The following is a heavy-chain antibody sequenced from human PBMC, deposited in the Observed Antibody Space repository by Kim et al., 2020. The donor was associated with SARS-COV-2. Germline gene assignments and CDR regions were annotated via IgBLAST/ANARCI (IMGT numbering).Heavy chain of an antibody. CDR1: GYTFDTYA. D-gene: IGHD3-10*01. CDR3: AREGSGSYNWFDP. CDR2: INGGNGNT. V-gene: IGHV1-3*01. Sequence: ASVKVSCKASGYTFDTYALYWVRQAPGQRFEWMVWINGGNGNTRYSQSFQGRVTISRDTSATTAYMELSGLTSKDTAVYYCAREGSGSYNWFDPWGQGTLVTVSS. J-gene: IGHJ5*02.